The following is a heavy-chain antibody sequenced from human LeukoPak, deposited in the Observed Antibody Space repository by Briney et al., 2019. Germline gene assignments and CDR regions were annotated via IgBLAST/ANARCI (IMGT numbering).Heavy chain of an antibody. Sequence: SQTLSLTCAISGDSVSSNSAAWNWLRQSPSRGLEWLGRTYYRSKWYNDYAVSVKNRITINPDTSKNQFSLQLNSVTPEDTAVYYCARAPAYGDYAYYYYGMDVWGQGTTVTVSS. CDR3: ARAPAYGDYAYYYYGMDV. CDR2: TYYRSKWYN. V-gene: IGHV6-1*01. J-gene: IGHJ6*02. D-gene: IGHD4-17*01. CDR1: GDSVSSNSAA.